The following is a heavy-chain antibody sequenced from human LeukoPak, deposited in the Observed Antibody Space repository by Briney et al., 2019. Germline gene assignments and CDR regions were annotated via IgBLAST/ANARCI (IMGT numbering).Heavy chain of an antibody. Sequence: PGGSLRLSCAASGFTFSSYEMNWVRQAPGKGLEWVSYISSSSSYIYYADSVKGRFTISRDNAKNSLYLQMNSLRAEDTAVYYCARAGYPPYYFDYWGQGTLVTVSS. V-gene: IGHV3-21*05. J-gene: IGHJ4*02. CDR3: ARAGYPPYYFDY. CDR2: ISSSSSYI. CDR1: GFTFSSYE. D-gene: IGHD3-9*01.